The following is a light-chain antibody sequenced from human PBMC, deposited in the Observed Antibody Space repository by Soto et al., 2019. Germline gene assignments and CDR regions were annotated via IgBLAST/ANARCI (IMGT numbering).Light chain of an antibody. J-gene: IGKJ1*01. Sequence: DIQMTQSPSTLSASVGDRVTITCRASQSISNCLAWYQQKPGKAPKVLIYKTSILESGVPPRFSGSGTGTEFTLTLSSLQPDDFATYCCQQYNSYSWTFGQGTKVEIK. CDR3: QQYNSYSWT. V-gene: IGKV1-5*03. CDR1: QSISNC. CDR2: KTS.